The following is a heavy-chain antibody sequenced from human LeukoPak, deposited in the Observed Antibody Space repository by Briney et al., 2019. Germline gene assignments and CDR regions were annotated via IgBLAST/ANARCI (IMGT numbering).Heavy chain of an antibody. V-gene: IGHV4-39*07. CDR2: VYYTGAS. J-gene: IGHJ4*02. CDR1: GGSISSSSYY. CDR3: ARGAPPQN. Sequence: SETLSLTCTVSGGSISSSSYYWDWIRQPPGKGLEWIGSVYYTGASYYNPSLKSRVTISIDTSKNHFSLNLTSVTAADTAVYYCARGAPPQNWGQGALVTVSS.